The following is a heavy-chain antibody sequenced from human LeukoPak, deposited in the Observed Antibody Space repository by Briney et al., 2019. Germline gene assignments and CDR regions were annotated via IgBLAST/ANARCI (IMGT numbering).Heavy chain of an antibody. CDR2: IGIAADT. Sequence: SGGSLRLSCAASGFAFSSYDMHWVRQATGKGLEWVSGIGIAADTYYAGSVKGRFTISRDNVKNSLYLQMNSLRAGDTAVHYCVRAVYCSGGSCTLLPPLWGQGALVTVSS. D-gene: IGHD2-15*01. CDR3: VRAVYCSGGSCTLLPPL. J-gene: IGHJ4*02. CDR1: GFAFSSYD. V-gene: IGHV3-13*04.